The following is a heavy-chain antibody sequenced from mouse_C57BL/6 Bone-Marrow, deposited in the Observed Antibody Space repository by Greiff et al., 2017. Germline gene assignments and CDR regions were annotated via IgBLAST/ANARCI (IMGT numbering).Heavy chain of an antibody. CDR3: TREDYDDY. D-gene: IGHD2-4*01. CDR1: GYTFTSYW. V-gene: IGHV1-15*01. J-gene: IGHJ2*01. Sequence: QVQLKESGAELVKPGASVKLSCKASGYTFTSYWMHWVKQTPVHGLEWIGAIDPETGGTAYNQKFKGKAILTADKSSSTAYMELRSLTSEDSAVYYCTREDYDDYWGQGTTLTVSS. CDR2: IDPETGGT.